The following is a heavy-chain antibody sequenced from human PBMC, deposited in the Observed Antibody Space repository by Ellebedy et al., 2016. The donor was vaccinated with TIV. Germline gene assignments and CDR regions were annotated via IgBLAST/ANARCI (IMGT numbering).Heavy chain of an antibody. CDR2: ISSDAYNT. V-gene: IGHV3-30*18. CDR3: ANLGGLAVSATNGIAFDI. Sequence: PGGSLRLSCAASGFTFSSYGMHWVRQAPGKGLEWVALISSDAYNTYYSASLKGRFTISRDNSNNTLYLQMNSLRAEDTAVYYCANLGGLAVSATNGIAFDIWGQGTIVTVSS. CDR1: GFTFSSYG. J-gene: IGHJ3*02. D-gene: IGHD6-13*01.